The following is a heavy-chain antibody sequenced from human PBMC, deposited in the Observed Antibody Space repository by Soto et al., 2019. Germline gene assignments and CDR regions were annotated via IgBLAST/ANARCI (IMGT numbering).Heavy chain of an antibody. Sequence: QVQLQESGPGLVKPSQTLSLTCTVSGGSINSGDYYWSWIRQHPGKGLEWIGYIFSSGSTYYNPSHKRQSTITVRTTKNQCSLKLSSLTAADTAVYYGARDLRAGSYGMDVWGQGPTVTVSS. D-gene: IGHD3-10*01. CDR1: GGSINSGDYY. CDR2: IFSSGST. V-gene: IGHV4-31*01. CDR3: ARDLRAGSYGMDV. J-gene: IGHJ6*02.